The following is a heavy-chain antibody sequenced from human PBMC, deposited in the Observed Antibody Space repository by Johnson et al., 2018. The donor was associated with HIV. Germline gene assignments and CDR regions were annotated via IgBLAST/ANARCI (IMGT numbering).Heavy chain of an antibody. CDR1: GFTFDDYG. D-gene: IGHD3-22*01. CDR3: ARDTTFDYYDSSGYDAFDI. J-gene: IGHJ3*02. Sequence: VQLVESGGGVVRPGGSLRLSCAASGFTFDDYGMSWVRQAPGKGLELVSGINWNGVSTGYVDSVKGRFTISRDNAKNSLYLQMNSLRAEDTAVYYCARDTTFDYYDSSGYDAFDIWGQGTMVTVSS. CDR2: INWNGVST. V-gene: IGHV3-20*04.